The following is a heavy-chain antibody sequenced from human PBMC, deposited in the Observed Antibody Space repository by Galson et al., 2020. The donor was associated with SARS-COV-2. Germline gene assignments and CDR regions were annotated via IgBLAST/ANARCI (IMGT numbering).Heavy chain of an antibody. CDR3: VRDWQSYAFDI. D-gene: IGHD6-19*01. CDR1: SDYY. J-gene: IGHJ3*02. V-gene: IGHV3-11*06. Sequence: SDYYMNWIHQAPGKGLEWVSYISKNSGYTNYADFVKGRFTISRDNAKNSLYLQMNSLRAEDTAVYYCVRDWQSYAFDIWGEGIMVKVSS. CDR2: ISKNSGYT.